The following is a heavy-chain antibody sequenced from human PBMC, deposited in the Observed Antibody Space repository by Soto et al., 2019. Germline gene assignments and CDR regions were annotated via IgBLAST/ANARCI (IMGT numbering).Heavy chain of an antibody. J-gene: IGHJ6*02. CDR1: GYTFTRYG. CDR3: ARDRELDCSGGSCYSHYYYGMDV. V-gene: IGHV1-18*01. CDR2: ISAYNGNT. D-gene: IGHD2-15*01. Sequence: ASVKVACKASGYTFTRYGISWVRQAPGQGLEWMGWISAYNGNTNYAQKLQGRVTMTTDTSTSTAYMELRSLRSDDTAVYYCARDRELDCSGGSCYSHYYYGMDVWGQGTTVTVSS.